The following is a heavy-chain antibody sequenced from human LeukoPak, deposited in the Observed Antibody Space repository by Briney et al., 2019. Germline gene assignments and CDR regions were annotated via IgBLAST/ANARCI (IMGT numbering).Heavy chain of an antibody. CDR3: ARDSPYGDYTYYYYGMDV. J-gene: IGHJ6*02. CDR2: IYYSGST. D-gene: IGHD4-17*01. V-gene: IGHV4-59*11. Sequence: PSETLSLTCTVSGGSISSHYWSWIRQPPAKGLERNGYIYYSGSTNYRPSLKSRVTISVDTSKNQFSLKLRSVTAADPAVYYCARDSPYGDYTYYYYGMDVWGQGTTVTVSS. CDR1: GGSISSHY.